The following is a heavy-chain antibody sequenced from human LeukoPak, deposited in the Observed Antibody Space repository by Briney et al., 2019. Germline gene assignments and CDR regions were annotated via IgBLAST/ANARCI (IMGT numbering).Heavy chain of an antibody. CDR3: AREQKGTFDP. Sequence: SETLSLTCTVSGGPIRSSSYYWGWIRQPPGKGLEWIGSIYYTGTTYYNPSLKSRVTIPVDTSKNQFSLKLSSVTAADTAVYYCAREQKGTFDPWGQGTLVTVSS. V-gene: IGHV4-39*02. CDR1: GGPIRSSSYY. D-gene: IGHD1-14*01. CDR2: IYYTGTT. J-gene: IGHJ5*02.